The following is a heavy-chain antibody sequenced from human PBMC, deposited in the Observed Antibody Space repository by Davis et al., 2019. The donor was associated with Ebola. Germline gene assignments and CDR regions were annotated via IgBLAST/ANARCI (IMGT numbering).Heavy chain of an antibody. CDR2: ISAYNGNT. V-gene: IGHV1-18*01. Sequence: ASVLVSCKASGYTFTSYGISWVRQAPGQGLEWMGWISAYNGNTNYAQKLQGRVTMTTDTSTSTAYMELRSLSSDDTAVYYCARPLVGATAPFDNWGQGTLVTVSS. D-gene: IGHD1-26*01. CDR1: GYTFTSYG. CDR3: ARPLVGATAPFDN. J-gene: IGHJ4*02.